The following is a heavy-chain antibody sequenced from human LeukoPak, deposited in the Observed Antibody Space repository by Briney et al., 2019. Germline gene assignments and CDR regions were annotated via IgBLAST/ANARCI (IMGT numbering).Heavy chain of an antibody. Sequence: PSETLSLTCTVSGGSISSYYGCWIRQSPRKGLEWIGCLYYSGSTNYDTSLKSRVTISVDTSKNQFSLKLSSVTAADTAVYYCARGRIGGANWGQGTLVTVSS. CDR1: GGSISSYY. CDR3: ARGRIGGAN. CDR2: LYYSGST. D-gene: IGHD4-23*01. V-gene: IGHV4-59*01. J-gene: IGHJ4*02.